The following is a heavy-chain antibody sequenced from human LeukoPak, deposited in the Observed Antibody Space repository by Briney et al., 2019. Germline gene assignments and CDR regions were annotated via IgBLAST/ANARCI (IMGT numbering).Heavy chain of an antibody. V-gene: IGHV3-23*01. Sequence: GGSLRLSCAASGFTFSSYAMSWVRQAPGKGLEWVSAISGSGGSTYYADSVKGRFTISRDNSKNTLYLQMNSLRAEDTAVYYCAKSAACSSTSCAMGDAFDIWGQGTMVTVS. J-gene: IGHJ3*02. CDR2: ISGSGGST. D-gene: IGHD2-2*01. CDR3: AKSAACSSTSCAMGDAFDI. CDR1: GFTFSSYA.